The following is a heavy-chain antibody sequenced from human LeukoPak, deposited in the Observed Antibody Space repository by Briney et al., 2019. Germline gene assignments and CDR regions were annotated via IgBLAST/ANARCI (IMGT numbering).Heavy chain of an antibody. J-gene: IGHJ4*02. D-gene: IGHD2-2*01. V-gene: IGHV3-11*01. CDR1: GFTFSDCY. CDR2: IGGSGSDI. Sequence: GGSLRLSCAASGFTFSDCYMTWIRQAPGKGPEYISYIGGSGSDITYADSVRGRFTVSRDNAKNSLYLQMNSPRVEDTAVYYCARYARLLDYWGQGSLVTVSS. CDR3: ARYARLLDY.